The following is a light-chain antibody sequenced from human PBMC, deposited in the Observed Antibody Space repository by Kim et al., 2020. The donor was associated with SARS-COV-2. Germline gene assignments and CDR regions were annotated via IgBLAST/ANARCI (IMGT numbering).Light chain of an antibody. CDR1: SSNIGSNY. CDR3: AAWDDSLSGPV. V-gene: IGLV1-47*01. J-gene: IGLJ2*01. CDR2: RNN. Sequence: GPGVTISCSGSSSNIGSNYVYWYQQLPGTAPKVLIYRNNQRPSGVPDRISGSKSGTSASLAISGLRSEDEADYYCAAWDDSLSGPVFGGGTQLTVL.